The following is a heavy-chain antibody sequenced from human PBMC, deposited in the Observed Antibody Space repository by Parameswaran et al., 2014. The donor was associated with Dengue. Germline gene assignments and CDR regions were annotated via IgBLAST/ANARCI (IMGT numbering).Heavy chain of an antibody. CDR2: ISYDGSNK. CDR1: GFTFSSYG. J-gene: IGHJ2*01. CDR3: AKRKGSWGYFDL. D-gene: IGHD1-26*01. Sequence: GGSLRLSCAASGFTFSSYGMHWVRQAPGKGLEWVAVISYDGSNKYYADSVKGRFTISRDNSKNTLYLQMNSLRAEDTAVYYCAKRKGSWGYFDLWGRGTLVTVSS. V-gene: IGHV3-30*18.